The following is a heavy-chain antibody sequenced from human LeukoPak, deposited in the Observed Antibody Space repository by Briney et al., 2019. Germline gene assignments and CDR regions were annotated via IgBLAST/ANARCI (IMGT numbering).Heavy chain of an antibody. V-gene: IGHV3-74*01. D-gene: IGHD1-7*01. CDR1: GFSFSNIW. CDR2: INNDGSMT. J-gene: IGHJ5*02. CDR3: ARGTSPEP. Sequence: PGGSLRLSCAASGFSFSNIWMHWVRQAPGKGLVWVSRINNDGSMTHYADSVKGRFTISRDNAKNTLYLQMNSLRVEDTAMYYCARGTSPEPWGQGTLVTVFS.